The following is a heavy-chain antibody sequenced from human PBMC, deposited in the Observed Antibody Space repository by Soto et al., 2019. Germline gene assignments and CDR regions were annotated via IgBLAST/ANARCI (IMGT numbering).Heavy chain of an antibody. D-gene: IGHD3-10*01. CDR2: LNEDGTET. Sequence: GSLRLSCAVSGFTFSSYSMNWVRQAPGKGPEWVANLNEDGTETDYVDSVKGRFTISRDNAKNSLYLQMNNLKADDTAMYYCTRGSGHWGQGTLVTVSS. CDR3: TRGSGH. V-gene: IGHV3-7*03. J-gene: IGHJ4*02. CDR1: GFTFSSYS.